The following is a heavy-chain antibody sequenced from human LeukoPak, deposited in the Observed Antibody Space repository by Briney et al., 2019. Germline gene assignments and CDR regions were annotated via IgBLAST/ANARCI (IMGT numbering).Heavy chain of an antibody. CDR2: IYDSGTK. CDR1: GGSISSIGYF. CDR3: ARRVDTTRGYYYFYMDV. J-gene: IGHJ6*03. Sequence: PSETLSLTCSVSGGSISSIGYFWDWFRQSPGKGLEWIGTIYDSGTKYYNPSLKSRVTISVDTSKNHLSLRLSSVTAADTAVYYCARRVDTTRGYYYFYMDVWGTGTTVTVSS. V-gene: IGHV4-39*02. D-gene: IGHD5-18*01.